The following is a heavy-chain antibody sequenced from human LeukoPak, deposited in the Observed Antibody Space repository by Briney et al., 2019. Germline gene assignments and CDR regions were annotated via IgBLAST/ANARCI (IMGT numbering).Heavy chain of an antibody. J-gene: IGHJ4*02. CDR2: IYTSGNT. D-gene: IGHD3-22*01. V-gene: IGHV4-4*07. Sequence: SETLSLTCTVSGGSISSYHWSWIRQPAGKGLEWIGHIYTSGNTDCNPSLKSRVTMSVDTSKNQFSLKLNSVTAADTAVYYCARSDDSRGYQLDYWGQGTLVTVSS. CDR3: ARSDDSRGYQLDY. CDR1: GGSISSYH.